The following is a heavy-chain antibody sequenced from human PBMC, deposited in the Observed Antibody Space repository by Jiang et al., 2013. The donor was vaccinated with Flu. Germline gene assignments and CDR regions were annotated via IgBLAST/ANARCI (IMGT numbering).Heavy chain of an antibody. CDR1: GFSLRTREEA. J-gene: IGHJ4*02. CDR3: AHSDATEIRLYGLGTYPLCFDY. D-gene: IGHD3-10*01. Sequence: KPTQTLTLTCTFSGFSLRTREEAVGWIRQAPGKALEWLALIYWNDEKHSSPSLKSRLTITKDTSKNQVVLTMTNMDPVDTATYYCAHSDATEIRLYGLGTYPLCFDYWGQGTLVTVSS. CDR2: IYWNDEK. V-gene: IGHV2-5*01.